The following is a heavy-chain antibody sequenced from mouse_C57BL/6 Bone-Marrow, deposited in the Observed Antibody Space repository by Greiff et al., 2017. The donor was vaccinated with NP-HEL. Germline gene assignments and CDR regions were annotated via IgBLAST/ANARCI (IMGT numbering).Heavy chain of an antibody. J-gene: IGHJ1*03. CDR2: IYPRSGNT. CDR3: ARLNYGSEDWYFDV. Sequence: LVESGAELARPGASVKLSCKASGYTFTSYGISWVKQRTGQGLEWIGEIYPRSGNTYYNEKFKGKATLTADKSSSTAYMELRSLTSEDSAVYFCARLNYGSEDWYFDVWGTGTTVTVSS. V-gene: IGHV1-81*01. D-gene: IGHD1-1*01. CDR1: GYTFTSYG.